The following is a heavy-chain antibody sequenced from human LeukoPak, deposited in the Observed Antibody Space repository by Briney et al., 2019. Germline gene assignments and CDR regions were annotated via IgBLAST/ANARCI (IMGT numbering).Heavy chain of an antibody. Sequence: PGGSLRLSCTASGFTFSYFWMSWVRQAPGKGLEWVANINLDGTERHYVDSVKGRFTIPRDNARKSLYLQMNSLRDEDTAVYYCARDNVGATPFDFWGQGTLVTVSS. CDR2: INLDGTER. D-gene: IGHD1-26*01. J-gene: IGHJ4*02. V-gene: IGHV3-7*05. CDR3: ARDNVGATPFDF. CDR1: GFTFSYFW.